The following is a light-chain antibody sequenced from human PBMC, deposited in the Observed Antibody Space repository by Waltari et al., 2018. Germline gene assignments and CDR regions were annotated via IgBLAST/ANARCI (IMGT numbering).Light chain of an antibody. Sequence: VTIPCRASQDISNYLAWYQEKPGKAPKVLISAASTLQSGVPSRFSGSGSGTDFTLTISSLQPEDFATYYCQQLNSAFGPGTKVDIK. CDR1: QDISNY. J-gene: IGKJ3*01. V-gene: IGKV1-9*01. CDR3: QQLNSA. CDR2: AAS.